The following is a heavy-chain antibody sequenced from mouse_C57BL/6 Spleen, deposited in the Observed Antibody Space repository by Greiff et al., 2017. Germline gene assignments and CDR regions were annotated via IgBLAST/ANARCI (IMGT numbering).Heavy chain of an antibody. D-gene: IGHD2-2*01. J-gene: IGHJ2*01. CDR1: GYTFTSYG. V-gene: IGHV1-81*01. Sequence: QVQLQQSGAELARPGASVKLSCKASGYTFTSYGISWVKQRTGQGLEWIGEIYPRSGNTYYNEKFKGKATLTADKSSSTAYMELRSLTSEDSAVYFCARGVYGYGGGLTYFDYWGQGTTLTVSS. CDR2: IYPRSGNT. CDR3: ARGVYGYGGGLTYFDY.